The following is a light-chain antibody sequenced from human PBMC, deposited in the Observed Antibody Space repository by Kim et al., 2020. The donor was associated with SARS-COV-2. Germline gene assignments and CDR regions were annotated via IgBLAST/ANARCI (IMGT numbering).Light chain of an antibody. CDR1: KLGDKY. CDR2: QHT. Sequence: SYELTQPPSVSVSPGQTASITCSGSKLGDKYAYWYQKKPGQSPILVIYQHTKRHSGISQRFSGSSFGNTATLTISRAQTMDEADYYCQAWDSSTAVFGG. CDR3: QAWDSSTAV. J-gene: IGLJ3*02. V-gene: IGLV3-1*01.